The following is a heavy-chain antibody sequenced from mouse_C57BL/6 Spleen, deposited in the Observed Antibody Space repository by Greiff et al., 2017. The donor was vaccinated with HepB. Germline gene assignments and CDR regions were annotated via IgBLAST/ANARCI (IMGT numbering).Heavy chain of an antibody. Sequence: EVQLQQSGPELVKPGASVKIPCKASGYTFTDYNMDWVKQSHGKSLEWIGDINPNNGGTIYNQKFKGKATLTVDKSSSTAYMELRSLTSEDTAVYYCARWRGSRRTYYAMDYWGQGTSVTVSS. CDR2: INPNNGGT. V-gene: IGHV1-18*01. D-gene: IGHD1-1*01. J-gene: IGHJ4*01. CDR3: ARWRGSRRTYYAMDY. CDR1: GYTFTDYN.